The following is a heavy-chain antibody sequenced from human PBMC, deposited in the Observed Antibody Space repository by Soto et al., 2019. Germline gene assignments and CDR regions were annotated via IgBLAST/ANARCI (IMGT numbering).Heavy chain of an antibody. CDR1: GFTFSSYA. D-gene: IGHD1-1*01. V-gene: IGHV3-23*01. J-gene: IGHJ6*02. CDR3: AELEYYYCYGMDV. Sequence: PGGSLRLSCAASGFTFSSYAMSWVRQAPGKGLEWVSAISGSGGSTYYADSVKGRFTISRDNSKNTLYLQMNSLRAEDTAVYYCAELEYYYCYGMDVWGQGTTVTVSS. CDR2: ISGSGGST.